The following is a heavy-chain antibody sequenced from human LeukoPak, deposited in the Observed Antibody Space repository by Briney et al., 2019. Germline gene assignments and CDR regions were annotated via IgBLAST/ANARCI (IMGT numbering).Heavy chain of an antibody. Sequence: ASVKVSCKASGYTFTSYGISWVRQAPGQGLEWMGGFDPEDGETIYAQKFQGRVTMTGDTSTDTAYMELSSLRSEDTAVYYCATASYGDYVPVGYWGQGTLVTVSS. CDR1: GYTFTSYG. CDR3: ATASYGDYVPVGY. CDR2: FDPEDGET. D-gene: IGHD4-17*01. V-gene: IGHV1-24*01. J-gene: IGHJ4*02.